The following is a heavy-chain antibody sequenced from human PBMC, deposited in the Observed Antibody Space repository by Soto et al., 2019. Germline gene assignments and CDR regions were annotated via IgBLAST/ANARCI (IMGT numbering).Heavy chain of an antibody. CDR3: ARDPVVRGVMDGLDV. CDR2: ISAYNGNS. V-gene: IGHV1-18*01. D-gene: IGHD3-10*01. J-gene: IGHJ6*02. CDR1: NFTFSNYG. Sequence: GASAKVSCKASNFTFSNYGFTWVRQAPGQGFEWMGWISAYNGNSNYAQTFRGRVTLTTETSTNTAYMELRSLRSDDTAVYFCARDPVVRGVMDGLDVWGRGTTVTVSS.